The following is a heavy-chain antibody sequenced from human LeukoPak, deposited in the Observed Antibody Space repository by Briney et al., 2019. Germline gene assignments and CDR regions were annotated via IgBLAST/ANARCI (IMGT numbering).Heavy chain of an antibody. CDR2: INPSGGST. J-gene: IGHJ4*02. CDR3: ATTGVVMSGFAEGSFDY. Sequence: ASVKVSCKASGYTFTSYYMHWVRQAPGQGLEWMGIINPSGGSTSYAQKFQGRVTMTRDTSTSTVYMELSSLRSEDTAVYYCATTGVVMSGFAEGSFDYWGQGTLVTASS. V-gene: IGHV1-46*03. D-gene: IGHD5-12*01. CDR1: GYTFTSYY.